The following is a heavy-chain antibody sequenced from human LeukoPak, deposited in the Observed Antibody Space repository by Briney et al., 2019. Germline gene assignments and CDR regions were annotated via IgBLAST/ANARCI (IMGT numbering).Heavy chain of an antibody. Sequence: GGSLRLACAASAFTFSSYAMGCVRQAPGKGRECVLAISGSGGSTYYADSVKGQITIPRDNSITTLYVQMNSLRAEDAAVYYCARVLRYCSGGNCYSGGLGNMDVWGKGTTVTISS. D-gene: IGHD2-15*01. CDR2: ISGSGGST. CDR3: ARVLRYCSGGNCYSGGLGNMDV. J-gene: IGHJ6*03. V-gene: IGHV3-23*01. CDR1: AFTFSSYA.